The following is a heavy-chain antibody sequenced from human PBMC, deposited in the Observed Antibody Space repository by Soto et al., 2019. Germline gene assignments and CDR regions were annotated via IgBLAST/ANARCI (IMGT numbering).Heavy chain of an antibody. J-gene: IGHJ4*02. Sequence: PSETLSLTCTVSGGSLITYNWGWIRQPPGKGLEWIGYIDYSGSTNYNPSLKSRVTISVDTSKSQFSLKLTSVTAADTAVYYCARVGGSGTYYNLFFDYWGQGTLVTVSS. D-gene: IGHD3-10*01. CDR3: ARVGGSGTYYNLFFDY. CDR2: IDYSGST. CDR1: GGSLITYN. V-gene: IGHV4-59*01.